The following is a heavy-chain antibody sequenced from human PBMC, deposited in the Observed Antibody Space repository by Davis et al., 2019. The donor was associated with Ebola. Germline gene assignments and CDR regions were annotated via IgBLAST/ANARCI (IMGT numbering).Heavy chain of an antibody. V-gene: IGHV1-2*06. CDR2: INPNTDAT. CDR1: GYTFTGYY. CDR3: ARASFAYNSGWYADY. J-gene: IGHJ4*02. D-gene: IGHD6-19*01. Sequence: AASVKVSCKASGYTFTGYYMHWVRQAPGQGLERMGRINPNTDATNYAQRFQGRVTMTRDTSTSTVYLDLTSLRSEDTAVFYCARASFAYNSGWYADYWGPGSLVTVSS.